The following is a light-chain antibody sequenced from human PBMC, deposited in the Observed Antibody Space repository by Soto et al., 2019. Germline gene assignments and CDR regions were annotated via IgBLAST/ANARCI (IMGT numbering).Light chain of an antibody. CDR1: QSVSSDY. J-gene: IGKJ2*01. CDR3: QLYGSTPPYT. V-gene: IGKV3-20*01. CDR2: GAS. Sequence: EIVLTQSPGTLSLSPGERATLSCRASQSVSSDYLAWYQQKPGQPPRLLIYGASSRATGIPDRFSGNGSGTDVSLTISRVEPEDLAVYYCQLYGSTPPYTFDQGTKLEI.